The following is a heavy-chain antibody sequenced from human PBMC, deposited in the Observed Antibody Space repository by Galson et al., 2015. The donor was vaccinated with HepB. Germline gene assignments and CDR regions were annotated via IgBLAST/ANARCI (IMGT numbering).Heavy chain of an antibody. CDR2: ILSSLIPV. Sequence: SPGLSCAAPGIPFRSYTIHWVRPAPGQGPEWISCILSSLIPVYYADPVKGRFNISRDNAKNSVYMQMNRLRDEDTAVYYCTRDGEQPFDYTNDRPLHDYYYMDDWGKGTTVTVSS. CDR3: TRDGEQPFDYTNDRPLHDYYYMDD. V-gene: IGHV3-48*02. J-gene: IGHJ6*03. CDR1: GIPFRSYT. D-gene: IGHD4-11*01.